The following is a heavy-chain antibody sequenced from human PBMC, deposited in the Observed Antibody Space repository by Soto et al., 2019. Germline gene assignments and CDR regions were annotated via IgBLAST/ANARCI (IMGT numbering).Heavy chain of an antibody. J-gene: IGHJ5*02. CDR2: IYYSGST. CDR1: GPTIMNCTYC. CDR3: ARSVFP. V-gene: IGHV4-31*03. Sequence: LSRIFSSCGPTIMNCTYCRRWIPQHPGKGLEWIGYIYYSGSTYYNPSLKSRVTISVDTSKNQFSLKLTSVTAADTAVYYCARSVFPWGQGTQVTVSS.